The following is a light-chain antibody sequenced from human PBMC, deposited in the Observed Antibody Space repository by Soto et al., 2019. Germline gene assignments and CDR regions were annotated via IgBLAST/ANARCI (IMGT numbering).Light chain of an antibody. CDR1: SSDVGGYNS. CDR3: CSFTSSTTFV. Sequence: QSALTQPASVSGSPGQSITISCAGTSSDVGGYNSVSWFQQHPGKAPKLMISDVYNRPSGVSNRFSGSKSGNTASLTISGLQAEDEADYFCCSFTSSTTFVFGTGTKVTVL. V-gene: IGLV2-14*01. J-gene: IGLJ1*01. CDR2: DVY.